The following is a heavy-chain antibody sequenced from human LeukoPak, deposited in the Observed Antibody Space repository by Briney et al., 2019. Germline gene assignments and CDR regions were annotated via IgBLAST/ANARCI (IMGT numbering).Heavy chain of an antibody. CDR1: GGSLRSNSYY. J-gene: IGHJ5*02. D-gene: IGHD3-10*01. Sequence: SETLSLTCTVSGGSLRSNSYYWGWIRQPPGKGLGWLGSIYYSGSTYYINPSLKSRVTISVDTSKNQISLKLSSVTAADTAVYYCARNRYYYGSRNYGVPTWFDPWGQGTLVTVSS. V-gene: IGHV4-39*01. CDR3: ARNRYYYGSRNYGVPTWFDP. CDR2: IYYSGST.